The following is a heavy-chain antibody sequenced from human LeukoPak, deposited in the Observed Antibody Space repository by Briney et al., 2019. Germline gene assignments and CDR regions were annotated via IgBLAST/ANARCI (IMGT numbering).Heavy chain of an antibody. J-gene: IGHJ5*02. CDR1: GYTFTSYD. CDR2: MNPNSGNT. D-gene: IGHD3-10*01. CDR3: ARAGKRITTVRGVVYWFDP. Sequence: APVKVSCKASGYTFTSYDINWVRQATGQGLEWMGWMNPNSGNTGYAQKFQGRVTMTRNTSISTAYMELSSLRSEDTAVYYCARAGKRITTVRGVVYWFDPWGQGTLVTVSS. V-gene: IGHV1-8*01.